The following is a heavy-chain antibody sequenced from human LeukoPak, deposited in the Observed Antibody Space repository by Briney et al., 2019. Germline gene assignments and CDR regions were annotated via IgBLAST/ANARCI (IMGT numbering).Heavy chain of an antibody. CDR2: IYYSGST. CDR3: ARIEYSSSCDY. J-gene: IGHJ4*02. D-gene: IGHD6-6*01. V-gene: IGHV4-39*07. Sequence: SETLSLTCTVSGGSISSSSYYWGWIRQPPGKGLECIGSIYYSGSTYYNPSLRSRVTISVDTSKNQFSLKLSFVTAADTAVYYCARIEYSSSCDYWGQGTLVTVSS. CDR1: GGSISSSSYY.